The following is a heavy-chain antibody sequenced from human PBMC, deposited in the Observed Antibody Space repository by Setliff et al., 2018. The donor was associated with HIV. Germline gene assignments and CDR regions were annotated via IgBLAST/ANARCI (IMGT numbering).Heavy chain of an antibody. J-gene: IGHJ6*02. V-gene: IGHV1-18*01. CDR3: ARSGWIQLWFNYYYGMDV. D-gene: IGHD5-18*01. CDR1: GYTFTSYG. CDR2: ISAYNGNT. Sequence: ASVKVSCKSSGYTFTSYGISWVRQAPGQGLEWMGWISAYNGNTNYAQKLQGRVTMTRNTSISTAYMELSSLRSEDTAVYYCARSGWIQLWFNYYYGMDVWGQGTTVTVSS.